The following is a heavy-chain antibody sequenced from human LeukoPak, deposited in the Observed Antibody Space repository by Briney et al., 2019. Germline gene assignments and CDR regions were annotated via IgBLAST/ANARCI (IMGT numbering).Heavy chain of an antibody. J-gene: IGHJ6*02. CDR2: IIPIFGTA. CDR3: ARDIVVVPAATFSSGWYSYYYGMDV. V-gene: IGHV1-69*06. D-gene: IGHD2-2*01. CDR1: GGTFSSYA. Sequence: SVKVSCKASGGTFSSYAISWVRQAPGQGLEWMGGIIPIFGTANYAQKFQGRVTITADTSTSTAYMELRSLRSDDTAVYYCARDIVVVPAATFSSGWYSYYYGMDVWGQGTTVTVSS.